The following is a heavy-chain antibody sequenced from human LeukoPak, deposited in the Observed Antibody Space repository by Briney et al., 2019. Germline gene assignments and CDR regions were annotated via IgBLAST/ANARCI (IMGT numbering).Heavy chain of an antibody. Sequence: SETLSLTCTVSGGSISSYYWSWIRQPPGEGLEWIGHILYSGITSYTPSLKSRVTISLDTSKKQFSLKLTSVTAADTAVYYCARDLELGYWGQGILVTVSS. D-gene: IGHD6-13*01. CDR1: GGSISSYY. CDR2: ILYSGIT. J-gene: IGHJ4*02. V-gene: IGHV4-59*01. CDR3: ARDLELGY.